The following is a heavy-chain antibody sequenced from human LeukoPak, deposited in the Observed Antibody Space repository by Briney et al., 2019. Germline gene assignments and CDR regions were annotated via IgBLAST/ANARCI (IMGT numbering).Heavy chain of an antibody. Sequence: SETLSLTCTVSSGSISPYYWTWIRQPPGKGLEWLAYIHYIGSTNYNPSLKSRVTISVDTSKNQFSLKLTSVTAADTAVYYCARFRKTGVGDYYYAMDVWGQGTTVTVSS. CDR3: ARFRKTGVGDYYYAMDV. CDR1: SGSISPYY. J-gene: IGHJ6*02. V-gene: IGHV4-59*08. CDR2: IHYIGST. D-gene: IGHD7-27*01.